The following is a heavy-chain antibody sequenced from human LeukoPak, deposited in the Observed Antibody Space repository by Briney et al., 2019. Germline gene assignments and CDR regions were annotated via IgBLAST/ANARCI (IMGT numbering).Heavy chain of an antibody. CDR1: GYSISSGYY. D-gene: IGHD6-19*01. V-gene: IGHV4-38-2*02. J-gene: IGHJ4*02. CDR3: ARVVYTSGWYRYYFDY. Sequence: NPSETLSLTCTVSGYSISSGYYWGWIRQPPGKGLEWIGSIYHSGSTYYNPSLKSRVTISVDTSKNQFSLRLTSVTAADTAVYYCARVVYTSGWYRYYFDYWGQGTLVTVSS. CDR2: IYHSGST.